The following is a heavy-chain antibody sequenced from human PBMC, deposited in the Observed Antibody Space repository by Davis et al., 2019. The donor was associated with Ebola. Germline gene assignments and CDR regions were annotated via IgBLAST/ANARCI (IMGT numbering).Heavy chain of an antibody. CDR3: ARGSRNFFDSSGYYYRFDY. D-gene: IGHD3-22*01. CDR1: GYTFTNYY. V-gene: IGHV1-46*01. Sequence: ASVKVSCKASGYTFTNYYMHWVRQAPGQGLEWMGMINPSAGSTNYAQKFQGRVTMTRDTSTSTVYMELSSLRSDDTAVYYCARGSRNFFDSSGYYYRFDYWGQGTLVTVSS. CDR2: INPSAGST. J-gene: IGHJ4*02.